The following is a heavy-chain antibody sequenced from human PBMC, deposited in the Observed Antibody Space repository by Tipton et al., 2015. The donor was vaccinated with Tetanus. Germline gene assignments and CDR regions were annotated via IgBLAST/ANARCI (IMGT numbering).Heavy chain of an antibody. V-gene: IGHV3-30*18. D-gene: IGHD3-10*01. J-gene: IGHJ2*01. CDR2: ISYDGSNK. CDR1: GFTFSSYG. Sequence: CAASGFTFSSYGMHWVRQAPGKGLEWVAVISYDGSNKYYADSVKGRFTISRDNSKNTLYLQMNSLRAEDTAVYYCAKTAWEFPEDFDLWGRGTLVTVSS. CDR3: AKTAWEFPEDFDL.